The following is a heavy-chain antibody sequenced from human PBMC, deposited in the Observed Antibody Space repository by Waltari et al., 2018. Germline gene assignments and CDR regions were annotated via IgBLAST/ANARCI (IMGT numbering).Heavy chain of an antibody. CDR3: ARRDYTYGMDV. CDR1: GFTLSDCA. CDR2: MLPRGAGT. Sequence: EVQLLESGGGLVQPGGSLRLSCAASGFTLSDCAMSWVRRAPGRGLGCVSAMLPRGAGTEYTDSVKGRFTISRDNSRNTLFLQMNSLRAEDTAVYYCARRDYTYGMDVWGQGTTVTVSS. J-gene: IGHJ6*02. D-gene: IGHD3-16*01. V-gene: IGHV3-23*01.